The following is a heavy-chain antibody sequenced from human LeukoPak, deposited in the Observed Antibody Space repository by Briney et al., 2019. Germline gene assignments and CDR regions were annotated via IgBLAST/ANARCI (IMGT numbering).Heavy chain of an antibody. J-gene: IGHJ6*02. Sequence: SVKVSCKASGGTFSSYAISWVRQAPGQGLEWMGGIIPIFGTANCAQKFQGRVTITADESTSTAYMELSSLRSEDTAVYYCAIGSTDTAMVYSSDYYYGMDVWGQGTTVTVSS. V-gene: IGHV1-69*13. D-gene: IGHD5-18*01. CDR2: IIPIFGTA. CDR1: GGTFSSYA. CDR3: AIGSTDTAMVYSSDYYYGMDV.